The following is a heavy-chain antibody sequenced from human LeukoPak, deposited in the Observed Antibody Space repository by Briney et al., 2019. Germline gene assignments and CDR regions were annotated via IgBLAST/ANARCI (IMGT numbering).Heavy chain of an antibody. D-gene: IGHD3-3*01. CDR1: GYTFTSYY. CDR2: INPSGGST. CDR3: AYAFWSGHDAFDI. V-gene: IGHV1-46*03. J-gene: IGHJ3*02. Sequence: GASVKVSCKASGYTFTSYYIHWVRQAPGQGLEWMGIINPSGGSTSYAQKFQGRVTMTRDTSTSTVYMELSSLRSEDTAVYYCAYAFWSGHDAFDIWGQGTMVTVSS.